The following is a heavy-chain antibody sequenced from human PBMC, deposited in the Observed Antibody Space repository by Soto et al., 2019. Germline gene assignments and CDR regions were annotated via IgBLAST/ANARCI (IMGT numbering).Heavy chain of an antibody. V-gene: IGHV1-18*01. J-gene: IGHJ4*02. CDR1: CFTFTSYG. Sequence: ASGEVSCKTSCFTFTSYGIRWVRQAPGQGLEWMGWISVYNGNTNYAQNFQGRVTMTTDTSTSTAYIELRSLRSDDTAVYYCARDPDGDYDFDYWGQGTLVTVSS. CDR3: ARDPDGDYDFDY. CDR2: ISVYNGNT. D-gene: IGHD4-17*01.